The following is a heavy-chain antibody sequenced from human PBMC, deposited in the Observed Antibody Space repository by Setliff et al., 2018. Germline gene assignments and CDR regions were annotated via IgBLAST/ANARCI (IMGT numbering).Heavy chain of an antibody. J-gene: IGHJ4*02. D-gene: IGHD2-15*01. Sequence: PSETLSLTCAASGGSFSDYYWTWIRQPPGKGLEWIGRSDYYGNTYYNASLKSRLTISVDTSKSQFSLKLNSVTAADTAVYYCARDRVVVLAGRRGFYFDYWGQGTLVTVSS. CDR2: SDYYGNT. V-gene: IGHV4-34*01. CDR3: ARDRVVVLAGRRGFYFDY. CDR1: GGSFSDYY.